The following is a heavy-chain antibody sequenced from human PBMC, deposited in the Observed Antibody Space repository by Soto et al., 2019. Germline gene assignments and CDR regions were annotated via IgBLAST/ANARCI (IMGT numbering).Heavy chain of an antibody. J-gene: IGHJ6*02. V-gene: IGHV1-46*01. D-gene: IGHD3-3*01. CDR2: INPIGGST. CDR1: GYTFTSYY. Sequence: ASVKVSCKASGYTFTSYYMHWVRQAPGQGLEWMGIINPIGGSTSYAQKFQGRVTMTRDTSTSTVYMELSSLRSEDTAVYYWVSDQGPLAYYDLWSGYLSRYYYGMDVWGQGTMVTVSS. CDR3: VSDQGPLAYYDLWSGYLSRYYYGMDV.